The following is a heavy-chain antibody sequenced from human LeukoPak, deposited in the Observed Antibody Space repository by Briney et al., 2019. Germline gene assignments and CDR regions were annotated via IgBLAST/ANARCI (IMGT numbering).Heavy chain of an antibody. Sequence: PGGSLRLSCAASGFTFSSYAMSRVRQAPGKGLEWVSVIYSGGSTYYADSVKGRFTISRDNSKNTLFLQMNSLRAEDTAVYYCARDHGQSTYYYYGMDVWGQGTTVTVSS. CDR3: ARDHGQSTYYYYGMDV. CDR2: IYSGGST. CDR1: GFTFSSYA. V-gene: IGHV3-66*01. J-gene: IGHJ6*02.